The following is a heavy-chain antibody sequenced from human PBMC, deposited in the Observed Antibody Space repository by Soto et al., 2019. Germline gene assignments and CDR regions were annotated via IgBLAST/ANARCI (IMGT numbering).Heavy chain of an antibody. V-gene: IGHV1-69*06. D-gene: IGHD5-12*01. CDR2: IIPMFGTA. CDR1: GDTFHRHA. Sequence: QVQLVQSGAEVKKPGSSVKVSCKGSGDTFHRHALSWVRQAPGQGLEWMGEIIPMFGTANYAQKFQGRVTITADTSTSTAYMELSSLRFEDTAFYYCAVIGYDLDYWGQGTLVAVSS. CDR3: AVIGYDLDY. J-gene: IGHJ4*02.